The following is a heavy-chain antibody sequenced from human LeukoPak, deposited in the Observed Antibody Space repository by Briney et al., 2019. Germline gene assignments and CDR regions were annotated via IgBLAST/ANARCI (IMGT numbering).Heavy chain of an antibody. CDR1: GFTVDSTY. Sequence: GGSLRLSCAASGFTVDSTYLTWVRQAPGKGLEWLSVIYSGGYTYYADSVKGRFFISRDISENMVYLQMNSLSVEDTAVYFCARGRPAHYFDSWGPGTLVTVS. J-gene: IGHJ4*02. V-gene: IGHV3-66*01. CDR3: ARGRPAHYFDS. D-gene: IGHD6-6*01. CDR2: IYSGGYT.